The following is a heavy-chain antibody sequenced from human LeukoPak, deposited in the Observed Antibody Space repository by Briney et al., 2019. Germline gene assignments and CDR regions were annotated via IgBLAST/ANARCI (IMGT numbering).Heavy chain of an antibody. Sequence: PGGSLRLSCAASGFTFSSYSMNWVRQAPGKGLEWVSYIRSSSSTIYYADSVKGRFTISRDNAKNSLYLQMNSLRAEDTAVYYCAREGKLDYGMDVWGQGTTVTVSS. V-gene: IGHV3-48*01. CDR2: IRSSSSTI. CDR1: GFTFSSYS. CDR3: AREGKLDYGMDV. J-gene: IGHJ6*02.